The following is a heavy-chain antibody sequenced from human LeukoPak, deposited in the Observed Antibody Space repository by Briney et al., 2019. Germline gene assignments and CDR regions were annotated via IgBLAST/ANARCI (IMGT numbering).Heavy chain of an antibody. CDR1: GGSISSSSYY. Sequence: PSETLSLTCTVSGGSISSSSYYWGWIRQPPGKGLEWIGSIYYSGSTYYNPSLKSRVTISVDTSKNQFSLKLSSVTAADTAVYYCARELRYFDWRDAFDIWGQGTMVTVSS. D-gene: IGHD3-9*01. CDR3: ARELRYFDWRDAFDI. J-gene: IGHJ3*02. V-gene: IGHV4-39*07. CDR2: IYYSGST.